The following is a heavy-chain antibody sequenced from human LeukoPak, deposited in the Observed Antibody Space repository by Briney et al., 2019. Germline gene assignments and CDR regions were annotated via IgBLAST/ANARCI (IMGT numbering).Heavy chain of an antibody. V-gene: IGHV4-59*08. CDR3: ARRGDSSGWYLFDY. CDR1: GGSISSYY. Sequence: PSETLSLTCTVSGGSISSYYWSWIRQPPGKGLEWIAYIHYSGSTDYNPSLKSRVTISIDTSKNQFSLKLSSVTAADTAVYYCARRGDSSGWYLFDYWGQGTLVTVSS. D-gene: IGHD6-19*01. J-gene: IGHJ4*02. CDR2: IHYSGST.